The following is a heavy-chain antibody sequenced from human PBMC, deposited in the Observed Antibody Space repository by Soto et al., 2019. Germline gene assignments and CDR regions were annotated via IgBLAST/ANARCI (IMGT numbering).Heavy chain of an antibody. J-gene: IGHJ3*02. CDR3: ARTVVAARPCAFDI. V-gene: IGHV4-28*01. CDR2: FYYSGST. D-gene: IGHD6-6*01. Sequence: QVQLQESGPGLVEPSDTLSLTCAVSGYSISSSNWWGWIRQPPGKGLEWIGYFYYSGSTYYNPSLKSRVTMSVDTSQNQFSLRLSSVTAVDTAVYYCARTVVAARPCAFDIWGQGTMVTVSS. CDR1: GYSISSSNW.